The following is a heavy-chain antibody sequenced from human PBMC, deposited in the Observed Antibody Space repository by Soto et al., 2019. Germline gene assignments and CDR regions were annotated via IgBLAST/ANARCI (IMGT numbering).Heavy chain of an antibody. CDR3: AREPNYGSGSYYDY. Sequence: PSETLSLTCTVSGGSISSYYWSWIRQPPGKGLEWIGYIYYSGSTNYNPSLKSRVTISVDTSKNQFSLKLSSVTAADTAVYCCAREPNYGSGSYYDYWGQGTLVTVSS. J-gene: IGHJ4*02. CDR2: IYYSGST. CDR1: GGSISSYY. V-gene: IGHV4-59*01. D-gene: IGHD3-10*01.